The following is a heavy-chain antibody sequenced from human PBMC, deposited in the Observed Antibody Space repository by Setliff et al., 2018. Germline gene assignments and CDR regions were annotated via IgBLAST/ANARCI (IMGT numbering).Heavy chain of an antibody. CDR1: GYSFSDSA. Sequence: ASVKVSCKASGYSFSDSAVSWVRQAPGQGLEWVGWINPYTGDTDYAPKFQGRVTVTRDTSVTTAYMDLTRLTSDDTAVYYCARGGSIYDHVWGSYRFVDSWGQGTLVTVSS. CDR3: ARGGSIYDHVWGSYRFVDS. J-gene: IGHJ4*02. D-gene: IGHD3-16*02. CDR2: INPYTGDT. V-gene: IGHV1-2*02.